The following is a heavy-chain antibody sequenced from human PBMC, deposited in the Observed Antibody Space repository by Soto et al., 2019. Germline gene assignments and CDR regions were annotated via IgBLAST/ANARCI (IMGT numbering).Heavy chain of an antibody. CDR3: ARDLREYNWNYRRFDY. V-gene: IGHV4-59*12. CDR2: IYYSGST. CDR1: GGSISSYY. D-gene: IGHD1-7*01. Sequence: SETLSLTCTVSGGSISSYYWSWIRQPPGKGLEWIGYIYYSGSTNYNPSLKSRVTISVDTSKNQFSLKLSSVTAADTAVYYCARDLREYNWNYRRFDYWGQGTLVTVSS. J-gene: IGHJ4*02.